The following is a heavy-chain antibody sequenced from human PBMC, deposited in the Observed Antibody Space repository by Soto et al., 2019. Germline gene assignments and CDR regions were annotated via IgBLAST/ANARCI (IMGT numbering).Heavy chain of an antibody. CDR2: ISPMFGAA. CDR3: AREVQVHTPAFVY. J-gene: IGHJ4*02. D-gene: IGHD3-10*01. CDR1: GGTFNTYA. V-gene: IGHV1-69*19. Sequence: QVQLVQSGAEMTKPGSSVKVSCPSSGGTFNTYAMTWVRQAPGQGPEWMGDISPMFGAANYAPKFQGRVTITADESTGTSYMQLSSLTSEDTALYFCAREVQVHTPAFVYWGQGTLVTVSS.